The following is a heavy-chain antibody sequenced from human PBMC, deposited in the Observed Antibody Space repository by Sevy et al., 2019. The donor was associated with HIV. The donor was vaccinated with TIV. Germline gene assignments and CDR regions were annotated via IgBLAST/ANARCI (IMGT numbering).Heavy chain of an antibody. D-gene: IGHD2-2*01. J-gene: IGHJ6*02. CDR2: INEDGTEK. CDR3: ARDNATVSRRGLRYYYYGTDV. Sequence: GGSLRLSCAASGFTFSTYWMSWFRQARGKGLEWVANINEDGTEKFYVDSVKGRFTMSRDNAKNSPYLQMNSLRAEDAAVYYCARDNATVSRRGLRYYYYGTDVWGQGTTVTVSS. CDR1: GFTFSTYW. V-gene: IGHV3-7*01.